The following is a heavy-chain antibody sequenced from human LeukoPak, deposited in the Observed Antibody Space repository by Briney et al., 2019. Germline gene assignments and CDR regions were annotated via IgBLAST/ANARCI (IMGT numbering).Heavy chain of an antibody. CDR1: GFTFSSYG. CDR2: IWYDGSNK. D-gene: IGHD3-9*01. J-gene: IGHJ5*02. CDR3: ARGEDILTGCWSDWFDP. Sequence: GGSLRLSCAASGFTFSSYGMHWVRQAPGKGLEWVAVIWYDGSNKYYADSVKGRFTISRDNSKNTLYLQMNSLRAEDTAVYYCARGEDILTGCWSDWFDPWGQGTLVTVSS. V-gene: IGHV3-33*01.